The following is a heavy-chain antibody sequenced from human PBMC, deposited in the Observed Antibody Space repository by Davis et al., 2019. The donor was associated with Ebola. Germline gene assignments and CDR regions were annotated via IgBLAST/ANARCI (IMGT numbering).Heavy chain of an antibody. Sequence: GESLKIYCAASGFIFSSYALSWVRQAPGKGLEWVSSISVRSITYHADSVKGRLTISRDNSKNTLYLQMNSLRAEDTAVYYCAKVHPPTTVTTGGFDPWGQGTLVTVSS. J-gene: IGHJ5*02. D-gene: IGHD4-17*01. CDR2: ISVRSIT. CDR3: AKVHPPTTVTTGGFDP. CDR1: GFIFSSYA. V-gene: IGHV3-23*01.